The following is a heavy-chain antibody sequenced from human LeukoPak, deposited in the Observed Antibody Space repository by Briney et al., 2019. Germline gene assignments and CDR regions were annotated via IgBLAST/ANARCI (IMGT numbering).Heavy chain of an antibody. Sequence: GGSLRLSCAASGFTFSSYWMSWVRQAPGKGLEWVANVKQDGSEKYYVDSVKGRFTISRDNAKNSLYLQMNSLRAEDTAVYYRRPDIPADYGVDVWGQGTTVTVSS. CDR2: VKQDGSEK. V-gene: IGHV3-7*01. J-gene: IGHJ6*02. CDR3: RPDIPADYGVDV. CDR1: GFTFSSYW. D-gene: IGHD2-15*01.